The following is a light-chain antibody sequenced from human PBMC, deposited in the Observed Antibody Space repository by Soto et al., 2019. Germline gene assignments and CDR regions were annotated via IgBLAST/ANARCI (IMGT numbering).Light chain of an antibody. J-gene: IGKJ1*01. CDR1: QYINTR. Sequence: EIVLTQSPATLSSFPGDRVTLSCRASQYINTRLAWYQHRPGQAPRLLIYQTSIRAAGIPARFSASGSGTGFTLTISDVQPEDFALYYCHQRQSWPRTFGQGTKV. V-gene: IGKV3-11*01. CDR2: QTS. CDR3: HQRQSWPRT.